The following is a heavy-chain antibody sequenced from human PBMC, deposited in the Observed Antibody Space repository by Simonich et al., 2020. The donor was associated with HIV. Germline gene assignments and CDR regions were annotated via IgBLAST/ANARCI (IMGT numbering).Heavy chain of an antibody. CDR3: ARRHPTTVTTPYFDY. CDR1: GGSFSGYY. CDR2: INHSESP. Sequence: QVQLQQWGAGLLKPSETLSLTCAVYGGSFSGYYWSWIRQPPGKGLEWIGEINHSESPNSNPPLKSRVTISVDTSKNQFSLKLSSVTAADTAVYYCARRHPTTVTTPYFDYWGQGTLVTVSS. J-gene: IGHJ4*02. D-gene: IGHD4-17*01. V-gene: IGHV4-34*01.